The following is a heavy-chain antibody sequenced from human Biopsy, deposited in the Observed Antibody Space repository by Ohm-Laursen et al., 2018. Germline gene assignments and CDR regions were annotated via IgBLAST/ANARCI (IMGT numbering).Heavy chain of an antibody. D-gene: IGHD2/OR15-2a*01. CDR2: VYYSGTT. CDR1: GGSISSDW. Sequence: GTLSLTCTVSGGSISSDWWSWIRQTPGKGLEWIGYVYYSGTTTYNPSLKGRVTISVDTSMNQISLRLQSVTAADTAIYYCTRATNSTGWPYYYFYGIDIWGQGTTVTVSS. CDR3: TRATNSTGWPYYYFYGIDI. V-gene: IGHV4-59*01. J-gene: IGHJ6*02.